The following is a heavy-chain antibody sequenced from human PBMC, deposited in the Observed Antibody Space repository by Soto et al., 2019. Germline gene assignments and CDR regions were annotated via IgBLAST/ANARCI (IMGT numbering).Heavy chain of an antibody. CDR2: IYWGDDK. D-gene: IGHD5-18*01. J-gene: IGHJ5*02. Sequence: QITSKDTGPTLVKPTQTLTLTCTFSGFSLSSSGVGVGWIRQPPGKALEWLALIYWGDDKPYRTSLRKRPTVTKNTTNKRVVITLTNIVPVDTAKYYCANYSYLSNWFDPWGQGTLVTVSS. CDR3: ANYSYLSNWFDP. CDR1: GFSLSSSGVG. V-gene: IGHV2-5*02.